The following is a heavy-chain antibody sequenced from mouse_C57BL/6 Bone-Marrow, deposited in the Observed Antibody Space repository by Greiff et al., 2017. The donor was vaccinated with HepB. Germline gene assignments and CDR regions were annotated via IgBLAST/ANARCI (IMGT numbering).Heavy chain of an antibody. J-gene: IGHJ3*01. CDR3: AREGELTPFAD. Sequence: EVMLVESGGGLVQSGRSLRLSCATSGFTFSDFYMEWVRQAPGKGLEWIAASRNKANDYTTEYSASVKGRFIVSRDTSQSILYLQMNALRAEDTAIYYCAREGELTPFADWGQGTLVTVSA. CDR2: SRNKANDYTT. CDR1: GFTFSDFY. D-gene: IGHD3-3*01. V-gene: IGHV7-1*01.